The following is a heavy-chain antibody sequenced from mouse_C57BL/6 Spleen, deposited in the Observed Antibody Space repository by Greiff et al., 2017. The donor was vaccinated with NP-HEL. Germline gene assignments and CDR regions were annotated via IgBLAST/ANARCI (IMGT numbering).Heavy chain of an antibody. CDR2: ISNLAYSI. J-gene: IGHJ3*01. Sequence: EVKLMESGGGLVQPGGSLKLSCAASGFTFSDYGMAWVRQAPRKGPEWVAFISNLAYSIYYADTVTGRFTISRENAKNTLYLEMSSLRSEDTAMYYCARQDYYYGSSPFAYWGQVTLVTVSA. D-gene: IGHD1-1*01. CDR1: GFTFSDYG. V-gene: IGHV5-15*01. CDR3: ARQDYYYGSSPFAY.